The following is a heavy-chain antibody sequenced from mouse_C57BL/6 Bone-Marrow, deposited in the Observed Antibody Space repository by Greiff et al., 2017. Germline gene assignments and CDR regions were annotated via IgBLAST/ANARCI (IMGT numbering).Heavy chain of an antibody. D-gene: IGHD1-1*01. J-gene: IGHJ3*01. Sequence: VQLVESGPGLVAPSQSLSITCTVSGFSLTSYGVDWVRQPPGQGLEWLGVIWGGGSTNYNSALMSRLSISKDNSKSHVFLKTNSQQTDETAMYYCAKHYGSRAFAYWGQGTLVTVSA. CDR2: IWGGGST. CDR1: GFSLTSYG. CDR3: AKHYGSRAFAY. V-gene: IGHV2-9*01.